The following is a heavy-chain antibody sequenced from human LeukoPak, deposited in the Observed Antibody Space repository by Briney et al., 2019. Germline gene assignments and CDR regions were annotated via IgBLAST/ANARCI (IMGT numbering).Heavy chain of an antibody. Sequence: PSETLSLTCTVSSGSITSGGYYWTWIRQHPGKGLEWIAYIYSSGSTYYNPSLKSRLTISIDTSTNQFSLKLSSVTAADTAVYYCARVAGDSHSSGHTVSDHWGQGTLVTVSS. D-gene: IGHD6-19*01. V-gene: IGHV4-31*03. CDR1: SGSITSGGYY. J-gene: IGHJ4*02. CDR2: IYSSGST. CDR3: ARVAGDSHSSGHTVSDH.